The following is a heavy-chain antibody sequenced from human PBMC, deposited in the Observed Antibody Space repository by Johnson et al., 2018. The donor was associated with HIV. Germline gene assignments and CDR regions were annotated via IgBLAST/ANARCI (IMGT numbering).Heavy chain of an antibody. CDR2: ISGSGGST. CDR1: GFTFSDYY. Sequence: QVQLVASGGGLVKPGGSLRLSCAASGFTFSDYYMSWIRQAPGKGLEWVSAISGSGGSTYYADSVKGRFTISRDNAKNSLYLQMNSLRAEDTAVYYCARDPDVTPGAFDIWGQGTMVTVSS. V-gene: IGHV3-11*01. D-gene: IGHD2-15*01. J-gene: IGHJ3*02. CDR3: ARDPDVTPGAFDI.